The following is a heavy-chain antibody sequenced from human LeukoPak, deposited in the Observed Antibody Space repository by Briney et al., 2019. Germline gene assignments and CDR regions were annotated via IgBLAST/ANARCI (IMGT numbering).Heavy chain of an antibody. V-gene: IGHV4-59*01. Sequence: SETLSLTCTVSGGSISSYYWSWIRQPPGKGLEWIGFIYYSGSTHYNPSLKSRVTISVDTSKNQFSLKLSSVTAADTAVYYCAKTAKYYYGSETYYFFEYWGQGTLVTVSS. D-gene: IGHD3-10*01. J-gene: IGHJ4*02. CDR1: GGSISSYY. CDR3: AKTAKYYYGSETYYFFEY. CDR2: IYYSGST.